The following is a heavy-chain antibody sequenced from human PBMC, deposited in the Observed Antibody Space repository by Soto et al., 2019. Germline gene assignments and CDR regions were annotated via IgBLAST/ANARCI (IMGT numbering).Heavy chain of an antibody. CDR3: TTEAAAAYNWFDP. CDR2: IKSKTDGGTT. D-gene: IGHD6-13*01. J-gene: IGHJ5*02. V-gene: IGHV3-15*01. Sequence: EVQLVESGGGLVKPGGSLRLSCAASGFTFSNAWMSWVRQAPGKGLEWVGRIKSKTDGGTTDYAAPVKGRFTISRDDSKNTLYLQMKSLKTEDTAVYYCTTEAAAAYNWFDPWGQGTLVTVSS. CDR1: GFTFSNAW.